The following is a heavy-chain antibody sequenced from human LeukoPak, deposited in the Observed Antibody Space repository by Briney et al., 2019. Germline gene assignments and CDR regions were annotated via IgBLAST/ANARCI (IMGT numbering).Heavy chain of an antibody. CDR2: ISGSGGST. Sequence: GGSLRLSCAASGFTFSSYAMSWVRQAPGKGLEWVSAISGSGGSTYYADSVKGRFTISRDNSKNTLYLQMNSLRAEDTAVYYRARWLLLSRYFDYWGQGTLVTVSS. J-gene: IGHJ4*02. CDR3: ARWLLLSRYFDY. V-gene: IGHV3-23*01. D-gene: IGHD3-22*01. CDR1: GFTFSSYA.